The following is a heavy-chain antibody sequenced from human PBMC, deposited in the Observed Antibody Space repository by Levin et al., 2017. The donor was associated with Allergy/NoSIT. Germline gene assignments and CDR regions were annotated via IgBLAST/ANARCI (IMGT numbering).Heavy chain of an antibody. CDR1: GYTFTSYD. V-gene: IGHV1-8*01. CDR3: ARAPRRPSRITIFGVGTAGYYGMDV. D-gene: IGHD3-3*01. Sequence: ASVKVSCKASGYTFTSYDINWVRQATGQGLEWMGWMNPNSGNTGYAQKFQGRVTMTRNTSISTAYMELSSLRSEDTAVYYCARAPRRPSRITIFGVGTAGYYGMDVWGQGTTVTVSS. J-gene: IGHJ6*02. CDR2: MNPNSGNT.